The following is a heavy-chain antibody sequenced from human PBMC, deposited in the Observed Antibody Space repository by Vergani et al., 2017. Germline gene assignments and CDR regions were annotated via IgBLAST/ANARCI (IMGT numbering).Heavy chain of an antibody. CDR1: GFTFSNYG. J-gene: IGHJ4*02. CDR2: IWYDGSNK. CDR3: AGDDSSSWYYFDY. D-gene: IGHD6-13*01. Sequence: QVQLVESGGGVVQPGRSLRLSCAASGFTFSNYGMHWVRQAPGKGLEWVADIWYDGSNKYYADSVKGRFTISRDNSKNTLYLQMNSLRAEDTAVYYCAGDDSSSWYYFDYWGQGTLVTVSS. V-gene: IGHV3-33*01.